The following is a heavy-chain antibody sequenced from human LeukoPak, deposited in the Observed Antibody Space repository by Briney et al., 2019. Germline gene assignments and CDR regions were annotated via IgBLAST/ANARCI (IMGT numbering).Heavy chain of an antibody. CDR3: ARGYSSSWYYFDY. D-gene: IGHD6-13*01. Sequence: PSETLSLTCTVSGGSISSGGYYWSWIRQPPGKGLEWIGYIYHSGSTYYNPSLKSRVTISVDRSKNQFSLKLSSVTAADTAVYYCARGYSSSWYYFDYWGQGTPVTVSS. J-gene: IGHJ4*02. CDR2: IYHSGST. CDR1: GGSISSGGYY. V-gene: IGHV4-30-2*01.